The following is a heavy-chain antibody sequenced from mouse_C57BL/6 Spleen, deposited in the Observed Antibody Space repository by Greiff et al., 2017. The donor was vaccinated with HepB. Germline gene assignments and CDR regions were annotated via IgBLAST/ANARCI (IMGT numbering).Heavy chain of an antibody. V-gene: IGHV2-9-1*01. J-gene: IGHJ4*01. CDR1: GFSLTSYA. CDR2: IWTGGGT. Sequence: VQLQQSGPGLVAPSQSLSITCTVSGFSLTSYAISWVRQPPGKGLEWLGVIWTGGGTNYNSALKSRLSISKDNSKSQVFLKMNSLQTDDTARYYCARSNYGSREGAMDYWGQGTSVTVSS. CDR3: ARSNYGSREGAMDY. D-gene: IGHD1-1*01.